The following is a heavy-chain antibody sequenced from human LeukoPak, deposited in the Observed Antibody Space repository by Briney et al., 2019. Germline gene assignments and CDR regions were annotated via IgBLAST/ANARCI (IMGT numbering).Heavy chain of an antibody. J-gene: IGHJ4*02. D-gene: IGHD3-22*01. V-gene: IGHV3-21*01. CDR2: ISSSSSYI. CDR1: GFTFSSYS. CDR3: ARDPPVYYYDSSGYAPSDY. Sequence: PGGSLRLSCAASGFTFSSYSMNWVRQAPGKGLEWVSSISSSSSYIYYADSVKGRFTISRDNAKNSLYLQMNSLRAEDTAVYYCARDPPVYYYDSSGYAPSDYWGQGTLVTVSS.